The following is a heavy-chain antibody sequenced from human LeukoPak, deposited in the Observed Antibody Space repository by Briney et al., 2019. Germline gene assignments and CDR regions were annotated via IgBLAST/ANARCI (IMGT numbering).Heavy chain of an antibody. CDR3: VKAKVGATFDS. D-gene: IGHD1-26*01. V-gene: IGHV3-64D*06. J-gene: IGHJ4*02. Sequence: GGSLRLSCSASGFTFSSYSMDWVRQAPGKRPEYVSGINNNGGSTQYADSVKGRFTISRDNSKNTVYLQMSSLRPEDTAVYYCVKAKVGATFDSWGPGALVTVSS. CDR1: GFTFSSYS. CDR2: INNNGGST.